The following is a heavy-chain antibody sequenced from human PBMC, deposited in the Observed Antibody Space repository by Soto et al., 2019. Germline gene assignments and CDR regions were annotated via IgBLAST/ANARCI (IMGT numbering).Heavy chain of an antibody. CDR2: INPKSGGT. CDR1: GYSFTDYH. V-gene: IGHV1-2*04. CDR3: ARDDGPHAFDI. Sequence: ASVKVSCKASGYSFTDYHIHWVRQAPGQGLEWLGRINPKSGGTSTAQKFQGWVTMTRDRSISTVYMELTRLRSDDTAVYFCARDDGPHAFDIWGQGTMVTVSS. J-gene: IGHJ3*02.